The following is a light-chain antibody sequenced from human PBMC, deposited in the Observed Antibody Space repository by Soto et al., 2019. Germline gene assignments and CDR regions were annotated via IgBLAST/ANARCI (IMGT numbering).Light chain of an antibody. V-gene: IGLV2-14*01. CDR1: SSDVGGYNY. Sequence: QSALTQPASVSGSPGQSITISCTGTSSDVGGYNYVSWYQQHPGKAPKLMISEVSNRPSGVSNRFSGSKSGNTASLTISGLQAEDEADYYCSSYTGSSSLVVFGGGTQLTVL. CDR3: SSYTGSSSLVV. J-gene: IGLJ2*01. CDR2: EVS.